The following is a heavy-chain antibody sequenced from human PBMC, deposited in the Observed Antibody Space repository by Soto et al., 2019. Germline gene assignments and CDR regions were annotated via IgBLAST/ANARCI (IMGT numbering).Heavy chain of an antibody. J-gene: IGHJ4*02. D-gene: IGHD1-26*01. CDR3: ARHGRGVGARPLDY. V-gene: IGHV2-26*01. Sequence: QVTLKESGPVLVKPTETLTLTCTVSGFSLSNARMGVSWIRQPPGKALEWLAHIFSNDENSYSTSLKSRLTIPKDPSQRQVVLTRTNMDPVDTATYYCARHGRGVGARPLDYWGQGTLVTVSS. CDR2: IFSNDEN. CDR1: GFSLSNARMG.